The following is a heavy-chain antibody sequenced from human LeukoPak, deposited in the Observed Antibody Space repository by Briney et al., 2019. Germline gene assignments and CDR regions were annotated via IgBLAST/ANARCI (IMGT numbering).Heavy chain of an antibody. CDR1: GFTFSSYW. CDR2: IKEDGTEK. CDR3: ARCIVATRHWYFDL. J-gene: IGHJ2*01. Sequence: GGSLRLSCAASGFTFSSYWMSWVRQAPGKGLEWVANIKEDGTEKYYVGSVKGRFTMSRDNAKNSLYLQMNSLRAEDTAVYYCARCIVATRHWYFDLWGRGTLVTVSS. D-gene: IGHD2-15*01. V-gene: IGHV3-7*05.